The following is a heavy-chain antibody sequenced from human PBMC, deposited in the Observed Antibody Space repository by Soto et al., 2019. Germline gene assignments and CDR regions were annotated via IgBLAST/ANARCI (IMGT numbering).Heavy chain of an antibody. V-gene: IGHV3-23*01. J-gene: IGHJ4*02. Sequence: GGSLRLSCAASGFSFSNYAMTWVRQAPGKGLEWVSGISNSGRSSSYADPVKGRFTTSRDNSKNTLSLQMNSLRADDTAVYYCAKRRGAGGHFDYWGQGALVTVSS. CDR3: AKRRGAGGHFDY. D-gene: IGHD2-15*01. CDR2: ISNSGRSS. CDR1: GFSFSNYA.